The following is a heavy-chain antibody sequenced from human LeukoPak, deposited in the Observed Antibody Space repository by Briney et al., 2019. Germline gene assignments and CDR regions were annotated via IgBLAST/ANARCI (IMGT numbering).Heavy chain of an antibody. CDR1: GFTVSSNY. J-gene: IGHJ1*01. CDR3: AKFEWTGKFQE. V-gene: IGHV3-66*01. D-gene: IGHD3-10*01. Sequence: GGSLRLSCAASGFTVSSNYLSWVRQAPGKGLEWVSVIYSGGSTYYADSVKGRFTISRDNSKNTLYLQMNSLRAEDTAVYYCAKFEWTGKFQEWGQGTLVTVSS. CDR2: IYSGGST.